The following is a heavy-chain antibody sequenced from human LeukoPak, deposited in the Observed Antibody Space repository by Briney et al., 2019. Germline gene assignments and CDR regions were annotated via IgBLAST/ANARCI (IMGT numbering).Heavy chain of an antibody. CDR3: ASHAVTTYPPTDY. Sequence: GGSLRLSCAASGFTFSDYYMSWIRQAPGKGLEWVSYISSSGSTIYYADSVKGRFTISRDNAKNSLYLQMNSLRAEDTAVYYCASHAVTTYPPTDYWGQGTLVTVSS. D-gene: IGHD4-17*01. V-gene: IGHV3-11*01. J-gene: IGHJ4*02. CDR2: ISSSGSTI. CDR1: GFTFSDYY.